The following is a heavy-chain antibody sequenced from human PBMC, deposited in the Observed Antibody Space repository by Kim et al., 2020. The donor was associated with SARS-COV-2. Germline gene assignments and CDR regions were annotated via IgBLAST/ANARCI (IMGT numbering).Heavy chain of an antibody. V-gene: IGHV4-59*13. D-gene: IGHD3-16*01. Sequence: SETLSLTCTVSGGSISSYYWSWIRQPPGKGLEWIGYIYYSGSTNYNPSLKSRVTISVDTSKNQFSLTLSSVTAADTAVYYCARDLRFASYWYFDLWGRGTLVTVSS. CDR1: GGSISSYY. J-gene: IGHJ2*01. CDR3: ARDLRFASYWYFDL. CDR2: IYYSGST.